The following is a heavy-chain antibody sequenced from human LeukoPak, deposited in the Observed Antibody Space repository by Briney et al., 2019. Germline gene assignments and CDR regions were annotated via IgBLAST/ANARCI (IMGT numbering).Heavy chain of an antibody. J-gene: IGHJ4*02. V-gene: IGHV5-51*01. Sequence: GESLKISCKGSGYSFTSYWVGWVRQMPGKGLEWMGIIYPGDSDTRYSPSFQGQVTISVDKSITTAYLQWSSLRASDTAMYYCARILGTPRGPPDFWGQGTLVTVSS. CDR3: ARILGTPRGPPDF. CDR2: IYPGDSDT. D-gene: IGHD1-26*01. CDR1: GYSFTSYW.